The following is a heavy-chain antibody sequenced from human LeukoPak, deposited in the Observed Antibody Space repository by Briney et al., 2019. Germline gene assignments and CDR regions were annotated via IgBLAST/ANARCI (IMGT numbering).Heavy chain of an antibody. D-gene: IGHD1-7*01. CDR2: IIPIFGTA. CDR3: ARAGTGTTLNWFDP. CDR1: GGTFSSYA. Sequence: ASVKVSCKASGGTFSSYAISWVRQAPGQGLEWIGGIIPIFGTANYAQKFQGRVTMTRDTSISTAYMELSRLRSDDTAVYYCARAGTGTTLNWFDPWGQGTLVTVSS. V-gene: IGHV1-69*05. J-gene: IGHJ5*02.